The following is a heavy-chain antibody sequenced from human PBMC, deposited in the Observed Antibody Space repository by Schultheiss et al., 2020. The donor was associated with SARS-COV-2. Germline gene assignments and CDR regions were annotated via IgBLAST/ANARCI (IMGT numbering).Heavy chain of an antibody. CDR2: IYHSGTT. J-gene: IGHJ6*02. V-gene: IGHV4-59*08. CDR3: ARSEARFCSSTSCYGWAVYYYGMDV. Sequence: SQTLSLTCTVSGGSISSYYWGWIRQPPGKGLEWIGSIYHSGTTNYNSSLKSRVTISVDTSKNQFSLKLSSVTAADTAVYYCARSEARFCSSTSCYGWAVYYYGMDVWGQGTTVTVSS. CDR1: GGSISSYY. D-gene: IGHD2-2*01.